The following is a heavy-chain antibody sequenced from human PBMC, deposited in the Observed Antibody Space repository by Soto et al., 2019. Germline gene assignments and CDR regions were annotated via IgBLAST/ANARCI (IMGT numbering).Heavy chain of an antibody. J-gene: IGHJ4*02. CDR3: ARGDCTNGVCSIFDY. Sequence: GGSLRLSCAAAGFTISSYARHWVRQAPGKGLEWVAVISYDGSNKYYADSVKGRFTISRDNSKNTLYLQMNSLRAEDTAVYYCARGDCTNGVCSIFDYWGQGTLVTVSS. V-gene: IGHV3-30-3*01. CDR1: GFTISSYA. D-gene: IGHD2-8*01. CDR2: ISYDGSNK.